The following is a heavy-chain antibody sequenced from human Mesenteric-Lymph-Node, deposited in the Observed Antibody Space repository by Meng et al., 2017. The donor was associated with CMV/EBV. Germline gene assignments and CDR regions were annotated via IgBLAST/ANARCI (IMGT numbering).Heavy chain of an antibody. CDR2: INTNSGPT. Sequence: CKASGYTFTDYYIHWVRQAPGQGLEWMGRINTNSGPTNYAPKFQDRVTMTRDTSISTAYMELSRLRSDDTAVYYCAREMYSSSWLAYWGQGTLVTVSS. CDR1: GYTFTDYY. CDR3: AREMYSSSWLAY. V-gene: IGHV1-2*06. D-gene: IGHD6-13*01. J-gene: IGHJ4*02.